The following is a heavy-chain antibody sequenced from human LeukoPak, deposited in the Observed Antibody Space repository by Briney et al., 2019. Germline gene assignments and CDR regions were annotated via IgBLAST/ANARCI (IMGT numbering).Heavy chain of an antibody. J-gene: IGHJ4*01. V-gene: IGHV4-39*01. CDR1: VGSISSSSYY. Sequence: PAHTLSLTYTFSVGSISSSSYYCGWSRQPPARGLELVGSIYYSGSTYYDASLKGRVTIAVDTSKSQFGLKLSSVTAPDRIVFYSARPSQRRYRSSWSSGIDYWGHRTLVTVSS. CDR3: ARPSQRRYRSSWSSGIDY. CDR2: IYYSGST. D-gene: IGHD6-13*01.